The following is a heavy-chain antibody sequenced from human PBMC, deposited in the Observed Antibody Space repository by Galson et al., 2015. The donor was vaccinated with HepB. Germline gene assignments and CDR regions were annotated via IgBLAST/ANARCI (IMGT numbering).Heavy chain of an antibody. D-gene: IGHD3-3*01. CDR1: GGTFSSYA. J-gene: IGHJ6*03. V-gene: IGHV1-69*13. CDR3: ATTREVFGADQYYYMDV. CDR2: IIPIFGTA. Sequence: SVKVSCKASGGTFSSYAISWVRQAPGQGLEWMGGIIPIFGTANYAQKFQGRVTITADESTSTAYMELSSLRSEDTAVYYCATTREVFGADQYYYMDVWGKGTTVTVSS.